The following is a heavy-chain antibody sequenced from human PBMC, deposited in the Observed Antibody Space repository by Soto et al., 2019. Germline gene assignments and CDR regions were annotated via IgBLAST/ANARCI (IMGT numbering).Heavy chain of an antibody. Sequence: SVKVSCKASGYSFTSLDINWVRQTTGQGLEWMGWMQPSSGRTGYAQKFQGRVTMTRDTSINTAYMELSSLTSDDTAFYYCARGVTAGVDYWGQGTLVTVSS. J-gene: IGHJ4*02. CDR2: MQPSSGRT. CDR1: GYSFTSLD. V-gene: IGHV1-8*01. D-gene: IGHD1-26*01. CDR3: ARGVTAGVDY.